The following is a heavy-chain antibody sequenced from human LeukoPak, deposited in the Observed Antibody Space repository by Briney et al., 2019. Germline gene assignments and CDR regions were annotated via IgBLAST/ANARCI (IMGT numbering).Heavy chain of an antibody. J-gene: IGHJ6*03. D-gene: IGHD5-12*01. CDR1: GGPISSYY. CDR2: IYTSGST. V-gene: IGHV4-4*09. CDR3: ARKNSGYDGRYYYYYMDV. Sequence: SETLSLTCTVSGGPISSYYWSWIRQPPGKGLEWIGYIYTSGSTNYNPSLKSRVTISVDTSKNQFSLKLSSVTAADTAVYYCARKNSGYDGRYYYYYMDVWGKGTTVTVSS.